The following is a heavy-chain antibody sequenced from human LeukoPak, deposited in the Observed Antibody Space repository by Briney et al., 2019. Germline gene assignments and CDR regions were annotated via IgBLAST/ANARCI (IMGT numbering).Heavy chain of an antibody. J-gene: IGHJ6*02. CDR1: GGSISSYY. CDR3: ARHELRLPYYYYYGMDV. V-gene: IGHV4-59*08. Sequence: SETLSLTCTVSGGSISSYYWSWIRQPPGKGLEWIGYIYYRGNTNYNPSLKSRVTISVDTSKNQFSLKLSSVTAADTAVYYCARHELRLPYYYYYGMDVWGQGTTVTVSS. D-gene: IGHD4-17*01. CDR2: IYYRGNT.